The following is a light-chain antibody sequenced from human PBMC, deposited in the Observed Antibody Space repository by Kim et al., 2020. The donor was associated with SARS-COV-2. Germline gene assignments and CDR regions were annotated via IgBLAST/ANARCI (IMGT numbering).Light chain of an antibody. CDR2: VNSDGSH. J-gene: IGLJ3*02. CDR1: SGHSSYA. CDR3: QTWVTGTWV. Sequence: QLVLTQSPSASASLGASVKLTCTLSSGHSSYAIAWHQQQPEKGPRYLMNVNSDGSHSKGDGIPDRFSGSSSGAERYLTISSLQSEDEADYYCQTWVTGTWVFGGGTQLTVL. V-gene: IGLV4-69*01.